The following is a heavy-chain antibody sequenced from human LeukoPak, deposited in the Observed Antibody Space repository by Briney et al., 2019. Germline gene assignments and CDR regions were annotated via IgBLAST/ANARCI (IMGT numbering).Heavy chain of an antibody. CDR2: IYYSGST. J-gene: IGHJ5*02. CDR1: GGSISSYY. CDR3: ATLAGGSGYPNWFDP. V-gene: IGHV4-59*01. Sequence: SETLSLTCTVSGGSISSYYWSWIRQPPGKGLEWIGYIYYSGSTNYNPSLKSRVTISVDTSKNQFSLKLSSVTAADTAVYYCATLAGGSGYPNWFDPWGQGTLVTVSS. D-gene: IGHD3-22*01.